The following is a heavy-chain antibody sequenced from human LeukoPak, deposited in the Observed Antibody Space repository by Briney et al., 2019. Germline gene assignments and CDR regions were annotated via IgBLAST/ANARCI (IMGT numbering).Heavy chain of an antibody. Sequence: GGSLRLSCAASGFTFSSYSMNWVRQAPGEGLEWVSSISSSSSYIYYADSVKGRLTISRDNAKNSLYLQMNSLRAEDTAIYYCAKAPRESCSGATCYSLDYWGRGTLVTVSS. CDR3: AKAPRESCSGATCYSLDY. J-gene: IGHJ4*02. D-gene: IGHD2-15*01. CDR2: ISSSSSYI. CDR1: GFTFSSYS. V-gene: IGHV3-21*04.